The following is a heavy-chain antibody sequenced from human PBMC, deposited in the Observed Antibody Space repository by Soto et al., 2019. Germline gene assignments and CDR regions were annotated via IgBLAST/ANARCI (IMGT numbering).Heavy chain of an antibody. V-gene: IGHV4-59*01. Sequence: PSETLSLTCTVSGVSISRNYWSWIRQPPGKGLEWIGYIYYTGSTNYNPSLKSRVTISVDMSKNQFSLMLSSVTTADTAVYYCVKGGSSKFDPWGQGTPVTVSS. CDR1: GVSISRNY. D-gene: IGHD1-26*01. CDR3: VKGGSSKFDP. J-gene: IGHJ5*02. CDR2: IYYTGST.